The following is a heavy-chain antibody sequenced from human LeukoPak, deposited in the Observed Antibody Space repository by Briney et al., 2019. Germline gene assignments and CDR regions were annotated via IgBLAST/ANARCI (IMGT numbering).Heavy chain of an antibody. CDR1: GIIFSDIW. CDR2: ISPDGSLK. Sequence: GGSLRLSCGASGIIFSDIWVTWVRQAPGKGLEWVATISPDGSLKNYVDSVKGRFTISRDNAKNSVYMELNSVRAEDTAVYYCARRATTERGYSYGLDYWGQGTLVTVSS. J-gene: IGHJ4*02. CDR3: ARRATTERGYSYGLDY. D-gene: IGHD5-18*01. V-gene: IGHV3-7*01.